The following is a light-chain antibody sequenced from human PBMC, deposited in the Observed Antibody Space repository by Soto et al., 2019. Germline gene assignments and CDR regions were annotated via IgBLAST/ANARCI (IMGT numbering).Light chain of an antibody. Sequence: IVMTQSPATLSVSPGDRVTLSCRASQSVRTNSAWYQQKPGQAPRLLFYGASTRATGIPARFSGSGAGTEFTLSISSLEPEDFAVYYCQQRTDRPPWTFAQGTKVDIK. J-gene: IGKJ1*01. V-gene: IGKV3-15*01. CDR1: QSVRTN. CDR3: QQRTDRPPWT. CDR2: GAS.